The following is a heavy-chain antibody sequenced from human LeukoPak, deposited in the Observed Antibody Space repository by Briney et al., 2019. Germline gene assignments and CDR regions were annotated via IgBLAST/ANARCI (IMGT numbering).Heavy chain of an antibody. CDR1: GGSISSYY. D-gene: IGHD6-19*01. CDR3: ASGDHIAVAAGA. CDR2: IYTSGST. J-gene: IGHJ5*02. V-gene: IGHV4-4*07. Sequence: SETLSLTCTVSGGSISSYYWSWIRQPAGKGLEWIGRIYTSGSTNYNPSLNSRVTMQVDPSKNPFSLKLSSVPAADTAVYYCASGDHIAVAAGAWGQGTLVTVSS.